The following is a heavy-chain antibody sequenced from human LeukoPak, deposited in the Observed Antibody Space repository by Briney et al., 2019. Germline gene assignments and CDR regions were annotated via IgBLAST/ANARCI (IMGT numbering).Heavy chain of an antibody. CDR1: GYTFTTYG. J-gene: IGHJ4*02. Sequence: GASVKVSCKASGYTFTTYGITWVRQAPGQGLGRMGWISAYNGKTNYAQKFQGTATMTIDTSTSPAYMELRSLKSDDTAVYYCARVWGYYYDSSGYSDFDYWGQGTLVTVSS. D-gene: IGHD3-22*01. CDR3: ARVWGYYYDSSGYSDFDY. CDR2: ISAYNGKT. V-gene: IGHV1-18*01.